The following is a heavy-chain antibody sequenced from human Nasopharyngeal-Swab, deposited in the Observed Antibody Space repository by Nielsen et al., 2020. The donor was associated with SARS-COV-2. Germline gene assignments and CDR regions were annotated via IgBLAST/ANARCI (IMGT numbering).Heavy chain of an antibody. J-gene: IGHJ4*02. D-gene: IGHD3-9*01. CDR3: ARAGYDILTGYDSPFDY. Sequence: GESLKISCAASGFTFSSYWMSWVRQAPGEGMEGVANIKQDGSEKYYVDSVKGRFTISRDNTKNSLYLQMTCLRAEDTAVYYCARAGYDILTGYDSPFDYWGQGTLVTVSS. CDR2: IKQDGSEK. CDR1: GFTFSSYW. V-gene: IGHV3-7*01.